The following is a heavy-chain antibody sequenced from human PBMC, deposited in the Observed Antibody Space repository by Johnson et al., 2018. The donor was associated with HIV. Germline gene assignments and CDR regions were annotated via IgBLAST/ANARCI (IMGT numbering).Heavy chain of an antibody. J-gene: IGHJ3*02. V-gene: IGHV3-30-3*01. Sequence: QVQLVESGGGLVKPGGSLRLSCSASGFSFNDYAMHWVRQAPGKGLEWVAVISFDGGAIYNADSVEGRFTISRDNSRDTLSLQMKSLRAEDTAVYYCARGVDGAFDIWGQGTMVTVSS. CDR1: GFSFNDYA. CDR3: ARGVDGAFDI. D-gene: IGHD3-10*01. CDR2: ISFDGGAI.